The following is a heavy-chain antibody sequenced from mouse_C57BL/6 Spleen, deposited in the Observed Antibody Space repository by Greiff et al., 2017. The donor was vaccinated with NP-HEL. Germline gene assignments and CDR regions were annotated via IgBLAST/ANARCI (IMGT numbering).Heavy chain of an antibody. CDR2: INPYNGGT. V-gene: IGHV1-19*01. J-gene: IGHJ4*01. CDR1: GYTFTDYY. CDR3: AREPGNYYAMDY. Sequence: EVQLHQSGPVLVKPGASVKMSCKASGYTFTDYYMNWVKQSHGKSLEWIGVINPYNGGTSSNQKFKGKATLTVDKSSSTAYMELNSLTSEDSAVYYCAREPGNYYAMDYWGQGTSVTVSS.